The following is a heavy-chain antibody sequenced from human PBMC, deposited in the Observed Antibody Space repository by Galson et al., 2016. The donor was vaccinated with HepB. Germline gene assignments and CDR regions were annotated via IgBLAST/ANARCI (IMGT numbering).Heavy chain of an antibody. V-gene: IGHV3-30*18. Sequence: SLRLSCAGSGFTFSTSGIHWVRQAPGKGLEWVALISYDGSNRYYADSVKGRFTISRDNSKNTLYLQMNRLRAADTAVYYCAKDRGMGTDWGTYRHFDYWGQGTLVTVSS. CDR1: GFTFSTSG. J-gene: IGHJ4*02. D-gene: IGHD3-16*02. CDR3: AKDRGMGTDWGTYRHFDY. CDR2: ISYDGSNR.